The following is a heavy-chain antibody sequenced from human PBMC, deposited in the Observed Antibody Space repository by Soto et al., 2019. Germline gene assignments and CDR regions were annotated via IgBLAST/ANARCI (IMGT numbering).Heavy chain of an antibody. CDR2: IYYSGST. CDR3: ASTLLPDHWYFDL. Sequence: QVQLQESGPGLVKPSQTLSLTCTVSGGSISSGAYYWSWIRQHPGKALEWIGYIYYSGSTYYNPSLKSRVTISVDTSKNQFSLKLSSVTAADTAVYYCASTLLPDHWYFDLWGRGTLVTVSS. V-gene: IGHV4-31*03. CDR1: GGSISSGAYY. J-gene: IGHJ2*01. D-gene: IGHD3-10*01.